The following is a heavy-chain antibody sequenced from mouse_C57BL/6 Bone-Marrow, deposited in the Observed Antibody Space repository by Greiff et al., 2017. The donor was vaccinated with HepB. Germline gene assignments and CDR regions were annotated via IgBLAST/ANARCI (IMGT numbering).Heavy chain of an antibody. Sequence: VNVVESGPGLVAPSQSLSITCTVSGFSLPSYAISWVRQPPGKGLEWLGVKWTGGGTNYNSALKSRLSLSKDNSKSQVFLKMNSLQTDDTARYYCARALYDGYYGWYFDVWGTGTTVTVSS. D-gene: IGHD2-3*01. CDR2: KWTGGGT. J-gene: IGHJ1*03. CDR1: GFSLPSYA. CDR3: ARALYDGYYGWYFDV. V-gene: IGHV2-9-1*01.